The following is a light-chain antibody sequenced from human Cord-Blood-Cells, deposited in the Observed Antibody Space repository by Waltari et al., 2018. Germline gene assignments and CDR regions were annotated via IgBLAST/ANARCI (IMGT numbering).Light chain of an antibody. V-gene: IGKV3-11*01. CDR2: DAS. J-gene: IGKJ2*01. CDR1: QSVSSY. CDR3: QQRSNWPPYT. Sequence: EIVLTQSPATLSLSPGERPTRSCRASQSVSSYLAWYQQKPGQAPRLLIYDASNRATGIPARFSGSGSGTDFTLTISSLEPEDFAVYYCQQRSNWPPYTFGQGTKLEIK.